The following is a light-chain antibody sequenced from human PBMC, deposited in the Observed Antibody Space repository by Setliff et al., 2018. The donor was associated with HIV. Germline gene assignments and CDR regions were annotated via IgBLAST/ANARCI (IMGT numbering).Light chain of an antibody. CDR3: SSYAGSSVDV. J-gene: IGLJ1*01. V-gene: IGLV2-14*03. CDR2: DVT. CDR1: SSDVGGYSY. Sequence: QSVLTQPASVSGSPGQSISISCTGTSSDVGGYSYVSWYQQHPGKAPKLVIYDVTKRPSGVSNRFSGSKSGNTASLTISGLQAEDEADYYCSSYAGSSVDVFGTGTKVTVL.